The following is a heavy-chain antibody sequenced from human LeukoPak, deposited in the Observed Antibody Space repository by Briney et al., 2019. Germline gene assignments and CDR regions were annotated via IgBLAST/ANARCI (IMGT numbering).Heavy chain of an antibody. V-gene: IGHV3-7*05. CDR1: GFTFSNNW. D-gene: IGHD6-6*01. Sequence: GGSLRLSCAASGFTFSNNWMSWVRQAPGKGLEWVANIKQDGSEKYYVDSVKGRFTISRDNSKNTLYLQMNSLRAEDTAVYYCAKDLSWQLVNYFDYWGQGTLVTVSS. CDR2: IKQDGSEK. J-gene: IGHJ4*02. CDR3: AKDLSWQLVNYFDY.